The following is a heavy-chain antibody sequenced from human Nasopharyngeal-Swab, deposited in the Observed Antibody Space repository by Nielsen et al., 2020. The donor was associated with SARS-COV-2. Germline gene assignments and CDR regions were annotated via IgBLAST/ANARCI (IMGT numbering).Heavy chain of an antibody. J-gene: IGHJ4*02. CDR2: FDPEDGET. D-gene: IGHD1-7*01. CDR1: GYTLTELS. Sequence: ASVKVSCKVSGYTLTELSMHWVRQAPGKGLEWMGGFDPEDGETIYAQKFQGRVTMTEDTSTDTACMELSSLRSEDTAVYYCATPWPGPYWNYGRGDYWGQGTLVTVSS. CDR3: ATPWPGPYWNYGRGDY. V-gene: IGHV1-24*01.